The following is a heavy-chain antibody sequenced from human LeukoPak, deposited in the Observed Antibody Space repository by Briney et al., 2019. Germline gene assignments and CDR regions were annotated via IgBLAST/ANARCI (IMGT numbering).Heavy chain of an antibody. Sequence: SETLSLTCTVSGDSINNYYWSWIRQPAGKGLEWIGRIYKSGSIDYNPSLRSRVTMSLDMSKNQFSLKLNSVTAADTGVYYCARDCSGATCYSGAFDIWGQGTMVTVSS. CDR1: GDSINNYY. CDR2: IYKSGSI. J-gene: IGHJ3*02. V-gene: IGHV4-4*07. D-gene: IGHD2-15*01. CDR3: ARDCSGATCYSGAFDI.